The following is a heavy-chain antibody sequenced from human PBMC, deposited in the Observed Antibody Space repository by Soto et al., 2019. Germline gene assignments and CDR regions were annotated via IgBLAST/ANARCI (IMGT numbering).Heavy chain of an antibody. J-gene: IGHJ6*03. CDR1: GFTFSSYG. Sequence: GGSLRLSCAASGFTFSSYGMHWVRQAPGKGLEWVAVIWYDGSNKYYADSEKGRFTISRDNSKNTLYLQMNSLRAEDTAVYYCARDPEVSGYSSSWYYYYYMDVWGKGTTVTVSS. CDR3: ARDPEVSGYSSSWYYYYYMDV. V-gene: IGHV3-33*01. CDR2: IWYDGSNK. D-gene: IGHD6-13*01.